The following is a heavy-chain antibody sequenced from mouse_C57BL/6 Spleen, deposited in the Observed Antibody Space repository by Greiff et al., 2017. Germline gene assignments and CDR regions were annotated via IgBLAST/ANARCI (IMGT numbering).Heavy chain of an antibody. V-gene: IGHV5-9*01. J-gene: IGHJ3*01. D-gene: IGHD2-3*01. CDR2: ISGGGGNT. Sequence: EVKLVESGGGLVKPGGSLKLSCAASGFTFSSYTMSWVRQTPEKRLEWVATISGGGGNTYYPDSVKGRFTISRDNAKNTLYLQMSSLRSEDTALYYCASQDDGIYDGYPWFAYWGQGTLVTVSA. CDR1: GFTFSSYT. CDR3: ASQDDGIYDGYPWFAY.